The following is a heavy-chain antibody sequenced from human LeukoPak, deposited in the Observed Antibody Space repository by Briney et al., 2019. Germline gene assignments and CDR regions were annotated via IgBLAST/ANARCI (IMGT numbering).Heavy chain of an antibody. Sequence: SGGSLRLSCAASGFTFSTYWKSWVRQAPGKGLEWVANIKQDGSEKYYVDSVKGRLTISRDNAKNSLYLQMNSLRAEDTAVYYCARDNMRDGGIAAAGTDYWGQGTLVTVSS. J-gene: IGHJ4*02. CDR2: IKQDGSEK. D-gene: IGHD6-13*01. CDR1: GFTFSTYW. V-gene: IGHV3-7*01. CDR3: ARDNMRDGGIAAAGTDY.